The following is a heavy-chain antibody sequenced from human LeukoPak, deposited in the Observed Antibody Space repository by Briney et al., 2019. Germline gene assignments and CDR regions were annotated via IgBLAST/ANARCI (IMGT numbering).Heavy chain of an antibody. CDR3: AKREVAAAGLSPPPHFHH. Sequence: PGGSLRLSCAASGFTFSSYAMHWVRQAPGKGLEWVAVISYDGSNKYYADSVKGRFAVSRDNSKNTLDLQMSSLRAEDTAVYYCAKREVAAAGLSPPPHFHHWGQGTLVTVSS. J-gene: IGHJ1*01. CDR1: GFTFSSYA. D-gene: IGHD6-13*01. V-gene: IGHV3-30*09. CDR2: ISYDGSNK.